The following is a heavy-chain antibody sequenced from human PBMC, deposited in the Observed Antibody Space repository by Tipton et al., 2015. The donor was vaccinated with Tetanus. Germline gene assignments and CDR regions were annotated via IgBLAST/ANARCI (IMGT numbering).Heavy chain of an antibody. CDR3: ARLPKHYSASGST. J-gene: IGHJ5*02. V-gene: IGHV5-51*01. CDR2: IYPHDSST. Sequence: QLVQSGAEMKKPGESLKVSCKTSGYSFPHSWIGWVRQTPGEGLEWLGIIYPHDSSTRYSPSFEGQVTFSVDKSLSTAYLQWSSLKASDAAIYFCARLPKHYSASGSTWGQGTLVTVS. CDR1: GYSFPHSW. D-gene: IGHD3-10*01.